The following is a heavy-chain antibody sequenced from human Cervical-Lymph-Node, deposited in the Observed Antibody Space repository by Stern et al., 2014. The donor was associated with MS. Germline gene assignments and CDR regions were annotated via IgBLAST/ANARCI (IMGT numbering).Heavy chain of an antibody. V-gene: IGHV4-61*01. D-gene: IGHD2-2*01. CDR2: IYYSGNT. CDR1: GDSITSGNYY. CDR3: ARDRVVVVPTTVSKVFDHYYHGMDV. Sequence: QVQLQESGPGLVKPSETLSLTCSVSGDSITSGNYYWTWIRQPPGKGLEWIGYIYYSGNTNYNTSLKSRVTISIDTSKNQLSLNLSSVTAADTAVYYCARDRVVVVPTTVSKVFDHYYHGMDVWGQGTAVTVSS. J-gene: IGHJ6*02.